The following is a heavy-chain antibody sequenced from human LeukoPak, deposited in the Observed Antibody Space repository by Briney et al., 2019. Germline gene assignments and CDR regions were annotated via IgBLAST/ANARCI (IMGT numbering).Heavy chain of an antibody. J-gene: IGHJ4*02. V-gene: IGHV3-53*01. CDR1: GFTVSSNY. CDR2: IYSGGST. CDR3: AKDSLSIAAAASFDY. Sequence: GGSLRLSCAASGFTVSSNYMSWVRQAPGKGLEWVSVIYSGGSTYYADSVKGRFTISRDNSKNTLYLQMNSLRAEDTAVYYCAKDSLSIAAAASFDYWGQGTLVTVSS. D-gene: IGHD6-13*01.